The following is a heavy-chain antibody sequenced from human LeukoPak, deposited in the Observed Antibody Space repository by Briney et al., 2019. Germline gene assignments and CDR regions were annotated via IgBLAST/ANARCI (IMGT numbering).Heavy chain of an antibody. Sequence: GRSLRLSCAASGFTSSSHATSWVRHAPGKGLEWVSAISGSGGSTYYADPVKGRFTISRENSKSTLYLQMNSLRAEDTAVYYCAKEEIMITFGGVIVGDAFDIWGQGTMVTVSS. CDR1: GFTSSSHA. CDR3: AKEEIMITFGGVIVGDAFDI. D-gene: IGHD3-16*02. J-gene: IGHJ3*02. V-gene: IGHV3-23*01. CDR2: ISGSGGST.